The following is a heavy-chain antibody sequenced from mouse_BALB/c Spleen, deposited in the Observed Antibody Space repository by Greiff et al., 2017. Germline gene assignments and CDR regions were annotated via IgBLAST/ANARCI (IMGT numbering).Heavy chain of an antibody. V-gene: IGHV1-7*01. J-gene: IGHJ3*01. CDR3: ARFENMTTTEFAY. Sequence: QVQLQQSGAELAKPGASVKMSCKASGYTFTSYWMHWVKQRPGQGLEWIGYINPSTGYTEYNQKFKDKATLTADKSSSTAYMQLSSLTSEDSAVYYCARFENMTTTEFAYWGQGTLVTVSA. CDR1: GYTFTSYW. D-gene: IGHD2-4*01. CDR2: INPSTGYT.